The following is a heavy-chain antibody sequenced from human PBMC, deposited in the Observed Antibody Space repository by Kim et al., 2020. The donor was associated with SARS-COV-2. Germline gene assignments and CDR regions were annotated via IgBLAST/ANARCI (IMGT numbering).Heavy chain of an antibody. J-gene: IGHJ6*02. CDR2: INHSGST. Sequence: SETLSLTCAVYGGSFSGYYWSWIRQPPGKGLEWIGEINHSGSTNYNPSLKSRVTISVDTSKNQFSLKLSSVTAADTAVYYCCGDRYYYYGMDVWGQGTTVTVSS. D-gene: IGHD7-27*01. CDR1: GGSFSGYY. CDR3: CGDRYYYYGMDV. V-gene: IGHV4-34*01.